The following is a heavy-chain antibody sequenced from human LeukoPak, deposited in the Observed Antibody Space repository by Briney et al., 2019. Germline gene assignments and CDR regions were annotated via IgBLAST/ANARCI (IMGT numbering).Heavy chain of an antibody. J-gene: IGHJ6*02. CDR1: GYTFTGYY. V-gene: IGHV1-2*02. CDR2: INPNSGGT. D-gene: IGHD5-18*01. CDR3: ARDAVQLNPYYYYGMDV. Sequence: ASVKVSCKASGYTFTGYYMHWARQAPGQGLEWMGWINPNSGGTNYAQKFQGRVTMTRDTSISTAYMELSRLRSDDTAVYYCARDAVQLNPYYYYGMDVWGQGTTVTVSS.